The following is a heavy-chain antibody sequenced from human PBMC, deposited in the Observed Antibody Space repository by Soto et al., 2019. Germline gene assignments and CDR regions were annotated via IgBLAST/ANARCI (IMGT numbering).Heavy chain of an antibody. Sequence: EVQLLESGGGLVQPGGSLRLSCAASGFTFSSYAMSWVRQAPGKGLEWVSAISGSGGSTYYADSVKGRFTISRDNSKNTLYLQMNSLRAEDTAVYYCAKDLFRYYDFWSGYSVWGQGTLVTVSS. CDR2: ISGSGGST. D-gene: IGHD3-3*01. CDR3: AKDLFRYYDFWSGYSV. V-gene: IGHV3-23*01. CDR1: GFTFSSYA. J-gene: IGHJ4*02.